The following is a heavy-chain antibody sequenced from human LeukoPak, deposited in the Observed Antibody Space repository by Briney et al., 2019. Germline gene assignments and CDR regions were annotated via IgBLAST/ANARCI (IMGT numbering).Heavy chain of an antibody. J-gene: IGHJ4*02. CDR3: AKTFIAVANPIDY. CDR1: GFTFSSYA. Sequence: GGSLRLSCAASGFTFSSYAMSRVRQAPGKGLEWVSVISGGGTSTYYADPVKGRFTISKDNSRNTLYLQMNSLRAEDTAVYYCAKTFIAVANPIDYWGQGTLVTVSS. D-gene: IGHD6-19*01. CDR2: ISGGGTST. V-gene: IGHV3-23*01.